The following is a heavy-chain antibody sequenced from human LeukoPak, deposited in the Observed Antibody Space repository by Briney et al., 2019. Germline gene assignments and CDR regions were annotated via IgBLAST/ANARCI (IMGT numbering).Heavy chain of an antibody. Sequence: SETLSLTCTVSGGSISSYYWSWIRQPPGKGLEWIGYIYYSGSTYYNPSLKSRVTISVDTSKNQFSLKLSSVTAADTAVYYCARRITPAGNWDYWGQGTLVTVSS. CDR1: GGSISSYY. V-gene: IGHV4-59*08. D-gene: IGHD6-13*01. CDR2: IYYSGST. J-gene: IGHJ4*02. CDR3: ARRITPAGNWDY.